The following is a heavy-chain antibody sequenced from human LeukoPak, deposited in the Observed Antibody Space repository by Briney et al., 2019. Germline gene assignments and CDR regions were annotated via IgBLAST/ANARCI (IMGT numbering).Heavy chain of an antibody. J-gene: IGHJ4*02. Sequence: ASVKVSCKVSGYTLTQLSMHWVRQAPGKGREWMGGFDPEDGETIYAQKFQGRVTMTEDTSTDTAYMELSSLRSEDTAVYYCATVCDSSGSHRAYYFDYWGQGTLVTVSS. D-gene: IGHD6-19*01. CDR3: ATVCDSSGSHRAYYFDY. CDR1: GYTLTQLS. V-gene: IGHV1-24*01. CDR2: FDPEDGET.